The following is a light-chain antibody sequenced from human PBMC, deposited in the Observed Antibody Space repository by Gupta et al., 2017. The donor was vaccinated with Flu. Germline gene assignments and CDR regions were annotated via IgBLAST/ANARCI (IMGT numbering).Light chain of an antibody. V-gene: IGLV2-18*02. CDR1: GSDVGYYNR. J-gene: IGLJ1*01. CDR2: EVS. Sequence: QSALTQPPSVSGSPGQSVTISCTGTGSDVGYYNRVSWYQQLPGTVPKLIIYEVSNRPSGVPDRFSGSKSGNTASLTISGLQGDDEADYYCTSYTSTYTFVLGTGTKVTVL. CDR3: TSYTSTYTFV.